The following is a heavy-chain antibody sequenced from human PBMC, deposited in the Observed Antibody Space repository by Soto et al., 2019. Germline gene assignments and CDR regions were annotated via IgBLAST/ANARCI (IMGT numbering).Heavy chain of an antibody. D-gene: IGHD6-19*01. CDR1: GFTFSSYG. J-gene: IGHJ4*02. CDR2: ISYDGSNK. CDR3: AGAGYSSGWYGPFDY. V-gene: IGHV3-30*03. Sequence: GGSLRLACAASGFTFSSYGMHWVRQAPGKGLEWVAVISYDGSNKYYADSVKGRFTISRDNSKNTLYLQMNSLRAEDTAVYYCAGAGYSSGWYGPFDYWGQGTLVTVSS.